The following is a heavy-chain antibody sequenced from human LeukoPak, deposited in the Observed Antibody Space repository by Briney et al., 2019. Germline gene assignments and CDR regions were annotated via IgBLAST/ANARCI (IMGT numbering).Heavy chain of an antibody. D-gene: IGHD3-10*01. CDR3: ARDRYYYGSGSYSWFDP. V-gene: IGHV3-7*01. CDR1: GFTFSSYW. CDR2: IKQDGSEK. Sequence: PGGSLRLSCAASGFTFSSYWMSWVRQAPGKGLEWVANIKQDGSEKYYVDSVKGRFTISRDNAKNSLYLQMNSLRAEDTAVYYCARDRYYYGSGSYSWFDPWGQGTLVTVSS. J-gene: IGHJ5*02.